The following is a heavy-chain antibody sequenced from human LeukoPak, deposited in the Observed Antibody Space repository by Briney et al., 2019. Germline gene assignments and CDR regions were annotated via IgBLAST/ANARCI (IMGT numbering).Heavy chain of an antibody. V-gene: IGHV3-21*01. J-gene: IGHJ3*02. CDR3: ARGWKRLPRKYDSSGYYWFDAFDI. Sequence: GGSLRLSCAASGFTFSSYSMNWVRQAPGKGLEWVSSISSSSSYIYYADSVKGRFTISRDNAKNSLYLQMNSLRAEDTAVYYCARGWKRLPRKYDSSGYYWFDAFDIWGQGTMVTVSS. D-gene: IGHD3-22*01. CDR2: ISSSSSYI. CDR1: GFTFSSYS.